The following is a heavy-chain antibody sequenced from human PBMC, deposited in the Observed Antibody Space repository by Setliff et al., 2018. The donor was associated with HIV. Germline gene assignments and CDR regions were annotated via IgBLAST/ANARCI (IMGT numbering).Heavy chain of an antibody. J-gene: IGHJ4*02. D-gene: IGHD5-12*01. Sequence: SETLSLTCVVYGGSFSCYYWSWIRQPPGKGLEWIGESNQRGSGNSNPSLKSRVTISVDTSNTEFSLNLVYVTAADTAVYYCAKGGSDYDSRLYNYHTGMDVWGQGTLVTVSS. V-gene: IGHV4-34*01. CDR2: SNQRGSG. CDR1: GGSFSCYY. CDR3: AKGGSDYDSRLYNYHTGMDV.